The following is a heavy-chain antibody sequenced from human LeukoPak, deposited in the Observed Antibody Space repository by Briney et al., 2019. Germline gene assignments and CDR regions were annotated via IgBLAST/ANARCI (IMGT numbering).Heavy chain of an antibody. V-gene: IGHV3-66*01. CDR3: ARESGYCSSTSCPDAFDI. J-gene: IGHJ3*02. CDR1: GFTVSSNY. D-gene: IGHD2-2*01. CDR2: IYSGGST. Sequence: GGSLRLSCAASGFTVSSNYMSWVRQAPGKGLEWVSVIYSGGSTNYADSVKGRFTISRDNSKNTLYLQMNSLRAEDTAVYYCARESGYCSSTSCPDAFDIWGQGTMVTVSS.